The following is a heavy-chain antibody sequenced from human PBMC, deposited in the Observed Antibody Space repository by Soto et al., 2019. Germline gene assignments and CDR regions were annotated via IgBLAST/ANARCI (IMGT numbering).Heavy chain of an antibody. Sequence: PSETLSLTCAVYGGSFSGYYWSWIRQPPGKGLEWIWEINHSGSTNYNPSLKSGVTISVDTSKNQFSLKLSSVTAADTDVYYCARGPTRVCGGDCYYDYWGQGTLVTVSS. CDR2: INHSGST. V-gene: IGHV4-34*01. CDR3: ARGPTRVCGGDCYYDY. J-gene: IGHJ4*02. CDR1: GGSFSGYY. D-gene: IGHD2-21*02.